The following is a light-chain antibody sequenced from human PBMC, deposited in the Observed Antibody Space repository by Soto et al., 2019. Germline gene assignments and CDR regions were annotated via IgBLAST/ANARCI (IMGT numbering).Light chain of an antibody. CDR3: QQSYSTPWT. J-gene: IGKJ1*01. CDR1: QSISSY. Sequence: DIQMTQSPSSLSASVGDRVTITCRASQSISSYLNWYQQKPGKAPKLLIYAASSLQSGVPSRFSGSRSGTDFTLTVSSLQPEDFATYYCQQSYSTPWTFGLGTRVEIK. CDR2: AAS. V-gene: IGKV1-39*01.